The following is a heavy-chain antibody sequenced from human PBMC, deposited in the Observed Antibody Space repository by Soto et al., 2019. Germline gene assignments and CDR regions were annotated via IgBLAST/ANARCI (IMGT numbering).Heavy chain of an antibody. CDR2: IKQDGSEK. CDR1: GFTFSSYW. Sequence: GSLRLSCAASGFTFSSYWMSWVRQAPGKGLEWVANIKQDGSEKYYVDSVKGRFTISRDNAKNSLYLQMNSLRAEDTAVYYCARSIAARLNWFDPWGQGTLVTVSS. J-gene: IGHJ5*02. D-gene: IGHD6-6*01. CDR3: ARSIAARLNWFDP. V-gene: IGHV3-7*01.